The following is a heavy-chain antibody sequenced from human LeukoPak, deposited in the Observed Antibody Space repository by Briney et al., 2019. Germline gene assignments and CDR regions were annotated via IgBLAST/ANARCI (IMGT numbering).Heavy chain of an antibody. J-gene: IGHJ2*01. Sequence: YSGSTNYNPSLKSRVTISVDTSKNQFSLKLSSVTAADTAVYYCARAPLTTVVTPNWYFDLWGRGTLVTVSS. CDR3: ARAPLTTVVTPNWYFDL. CDR2: YSGST. V-gene: IGHV4-59*01. D-gene: IGHD4-23*01.